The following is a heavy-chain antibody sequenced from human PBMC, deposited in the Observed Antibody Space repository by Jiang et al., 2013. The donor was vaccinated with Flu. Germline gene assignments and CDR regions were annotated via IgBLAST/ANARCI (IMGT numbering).Heavy chain of an antibody. CDR2: IYHSGST. CDR1: GYSISSGYY. D-gene: IGHD4-17*01. J-gene: IGHJ4*02. Sequence: LLKPSETLSLTCAVSGYSISSGYYWGWIRQPPGKGLEWIGSIYHSGSTYYNPSLKSRVTISVDTSKNQFSLKLSSVTAADTAVYYCATLVYGDSVYFDYWGQGTLVTVSS. CDR3: ATLVYGDSVYFDY. V-gene: IGHV4-38-2*01.